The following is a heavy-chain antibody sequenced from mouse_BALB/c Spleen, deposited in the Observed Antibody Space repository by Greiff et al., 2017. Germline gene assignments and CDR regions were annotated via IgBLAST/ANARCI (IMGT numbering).Heavy chain of an antibody. CDR3: ARGAYRYEDAMDY. J-gene: IGHJ4*01. V-gene: IGHV5-12-2*01. D-gene: IGHD2-14*01. Sequence: VQLKESGGGLVQPGGSLKLSCAASGFTFSSYTMSWVRQTPEKRLEWVAYISNGGGSTYYPDTVKGRFTISRDNAKNTLYLQMSSLKSEDTAMYYCARGAYRYEDAMDYWGQGTSVTVSS. CDR1: GFTFSSYT. CDR2: ISNGGGST.